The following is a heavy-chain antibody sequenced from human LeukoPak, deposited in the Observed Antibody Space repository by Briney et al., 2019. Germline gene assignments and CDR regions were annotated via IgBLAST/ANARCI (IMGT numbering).Heavy chain of an antibody. J-gene: IGHJ5*02. CDR3: TKGDDYGANTRLPKYNWFDP. D-gene: IGHD4-23*01. CDR1: GFSISTNA. V-gene: IGHV3-30*02. CDR2: IRYDGNNE. Sequence: GGSLRLSCTASGFSISTNAMHWVRQAPGRGLEWVAFIRYDGNNENYADSVKGRFTISRDNSRDTLYLQMNSLRGDDAAVYYCTKGDDYGANTRLPKYNWFDPWGQGTLVTVSS.